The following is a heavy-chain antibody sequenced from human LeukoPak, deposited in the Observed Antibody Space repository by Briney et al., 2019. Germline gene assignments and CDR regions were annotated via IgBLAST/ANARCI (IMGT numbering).Heavy chain of an antibody. Sequence: SETLSLTCAVYGGSFSGYYWSWIRQPPGKGLEWIGEINHSGSTNYNPSLKSRVTISVDTSKNQSSLKLSSVTAADTAVYYCARGGLRYYGSGSYYNAKARSAFDIWGQGTMVTVSS. V-gene: IGHV4-34*01. CDR2: INHSGST. J-gene: IGHJ3*02. CDR1: GGSFSGYY. D-gene: IGHD3-10*01. CDR3: ARGGLRYYGSGSYYNAKARSAFDI.